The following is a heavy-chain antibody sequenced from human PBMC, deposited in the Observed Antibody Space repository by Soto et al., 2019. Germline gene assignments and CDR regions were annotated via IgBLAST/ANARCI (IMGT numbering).Heavy chain of an antibody. D-gene: IGHD3-22*01. J-gene: IGHJ4*02. CDR3: ARSGDSSGYYYVFDY. CDR2: IYSSGST. CDR1: GGSLNSYY. Sequence: PSETLSLTCTVSGGSLNSYYWSWIRQPPGKGLEWIGHIYSSGSTNYNPSLRSRFTISVDTSKNQFSLKLSSVTAADTAVYYCARSGDSSGYYYVFDYWGQGTLLTVSS. V-gene: IGHV4-59*01.